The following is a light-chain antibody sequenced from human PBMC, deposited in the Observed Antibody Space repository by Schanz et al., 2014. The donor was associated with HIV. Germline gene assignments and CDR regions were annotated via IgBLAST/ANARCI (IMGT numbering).Light chain of an antibody. CDR2: DVT. V-gene: IGLV2-14*01. CDR3: SSYANTDTVL. CDR1: SSDIGGYSF. Sequence: QSVLTQPASVSGSPGQSITISCTGTSSDIGGYSFVSWYQQHPDKAPQLIIYDVTSRPAGISSRFSGSQSGNTASLTISGLQAEDEADYYCSSYANTDTVLFGGGTKVTVL. J-gene: IGLJ2*01.